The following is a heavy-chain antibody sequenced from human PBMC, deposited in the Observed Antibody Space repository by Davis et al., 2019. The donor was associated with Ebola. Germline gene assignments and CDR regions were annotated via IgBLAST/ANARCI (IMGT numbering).Heavy chain of an antibody. D-gene: IGHD3-3*01. CDR3: ARGCYDFNYYYYMDV. CDR2: INPSGGIT. CDR1: GYTFTSYY. J-gene: IGHJ6*03. Sequence: ASVQVSCKASGYTFTSYYMHWVRQAPGQGLEWMGIINPSGGITSYAQKFQGRVTVTRDTSTSTVYMELSSLRSEDTAVYYCARGCYDFNYYYYMDVWGKGTTLTVSS. V-gene: IGHV1-46*01.